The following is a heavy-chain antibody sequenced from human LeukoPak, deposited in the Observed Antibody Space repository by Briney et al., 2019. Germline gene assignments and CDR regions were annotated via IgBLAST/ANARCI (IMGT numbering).Heavy chain of an antibody. CDR1: GFTFSSYS. Sequence: GGSLRLSCAASGFTFSSYSMNWVRQAPGKGLEWVSSISSSSSYIYYADSVKGRFTISRDNAKNSLYLQMNSLRAEDTAVYYCARRTYYDSSGYYSPYWGQGTLVTVSS. V-gene: IGHV3-21*01. D-gene: IGHD3-22*01. CDR3: ARRTYYDSSGYYSPY. CDR2: ISSSSSYI. J-gene: IGHJ4*02.